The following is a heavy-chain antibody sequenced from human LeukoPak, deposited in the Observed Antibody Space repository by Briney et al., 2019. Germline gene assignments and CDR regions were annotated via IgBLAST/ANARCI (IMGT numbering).Heavy chain of an antibody. V-gene: IGHV2-5*02. J-gene: IGHJ6*02. CDR2: IYWDDDK. CDR1: GFSLSTSGVG. CDR3: AHRPGATPFYYYYGMDV. D-gene: IGHD1-26*01. Sequence: SGPTLVNPTQTLTLTCTFSGFSLSTSGVGVGWIRQPPGKALEWLALIYWDDDKRYSPSLKSRLTITKDTSKNQVVLTMTNMDPVDTATYYCAHRPGATPFYYYYGMDVWGQGTTVTVSS.